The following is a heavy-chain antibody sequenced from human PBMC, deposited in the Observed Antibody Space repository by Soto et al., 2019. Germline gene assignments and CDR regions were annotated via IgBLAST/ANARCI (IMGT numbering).Heavy chain of an antibody. D-gene: IGHD3-10*01. CDR1: GYSFTSYW. CDR3: ARQSGYYYGSGSYFGYYYYYGMDV. V-gene: IGHV5-51*01. J-gene: IGHJ6*02. Sequence: PGESLKISCKGSGYSFTSYWIGWVRQMPGKGLEWMGIIHPGDSDTRYSPSFQGQVTISADKSISTAYLQWSSLKASDTAMYYCARQSGYYYGSGSYFGYYYYYGMDVWGQGTTVTV. CDR2: IHPGDSDT.